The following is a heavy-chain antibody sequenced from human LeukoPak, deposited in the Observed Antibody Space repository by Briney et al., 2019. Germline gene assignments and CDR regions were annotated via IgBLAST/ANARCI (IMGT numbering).Heavy chain of an antibody. CDR2: IYYSGST. Sequence: SETLSLTCTVSGGSISSSSYYWGWIRQPPGKGLEWIGSIYYSGSTYYNPSLKSRVTISVDTSKNQFSLKLSSVTAADTAVYYCARVAGVWGSYRPDAFDIWGQGTMVTVSS. V-gene: IGHV4-39*07. D-gene: IGHD3-16*02. J-gene: IGHJ3*02. CDR1: GGSISSSSYY. CDR3: ARVAGVWGSYRPDAFDI.